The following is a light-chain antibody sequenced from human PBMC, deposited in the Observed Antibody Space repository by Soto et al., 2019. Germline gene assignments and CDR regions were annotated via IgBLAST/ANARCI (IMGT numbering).Light chain of an antibody. J-gene: IGLJ1*01. CDR1: SSDVGGYNS. CDR3: NSYTSSTTYV. Sequence: QSALTQPASVSGSPGQSITISCTGTSSDVGGYNSVSWYQQHPGKAPKLMIYEVNNRPSGVSTRFSGSKSGNTASLTISGLQAEDEADYYCNSYTSSTTYVFGTGTKAPS. CDR2: EVN. V-gene: IGLV2-14*01.